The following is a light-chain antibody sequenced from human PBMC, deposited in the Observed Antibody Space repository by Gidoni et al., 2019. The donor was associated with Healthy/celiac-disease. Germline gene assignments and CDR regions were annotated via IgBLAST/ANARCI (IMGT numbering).Light chain of an antibody. V-gene: IGKV3-20*01. J-gene: IGKJ1*01. Sequence: EIVLTQSPGTLFLSPGERATLSCRASQSVSSSYLAWYQQKPGQAPRPLIYGASSRATGIPDRFSGSGSGTDFTLTISRLEPEDFAVYYCQQYGSSLRTFGQGTKVEIK. CDR1: QSVSSSY. CDR2: GAS. CDR3: QQYGSSLRT.